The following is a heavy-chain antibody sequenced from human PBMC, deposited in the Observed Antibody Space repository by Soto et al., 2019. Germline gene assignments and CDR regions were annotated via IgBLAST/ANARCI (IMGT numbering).Heavy chain of an antibody. J-gene: IGHJ5*02. Sequence: QVQLVQSGAEVKKPGSSVKVSCKASGGTFSSYDISWVRQAPGQGLEWMGGIIPIFGTANYAQKFQGRVTITADESTSTAYMELSSLRSEDTAVYYCARYEGIAAAGTNWCDPWGQGTLVTVSS. D-gene: IGHD6-13*01. CDR1: GGTFSSYD. V-gene: IGHV1-69*01. CDR2: IIPIFGTA. CDR3: ARYEGIAAAGTNWCDP.